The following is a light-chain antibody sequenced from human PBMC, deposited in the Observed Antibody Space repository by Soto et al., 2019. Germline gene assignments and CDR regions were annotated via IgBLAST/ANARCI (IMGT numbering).Light chain of an antibody. Sequence: EIVLTQSPGPLSLSPGERATLSCRASQSVSSSYLAWYQQKPGQAPRLLIYGASSRATGIPDRFSGSGSGTDVTLTISRLEPEDFAVYYCQQYGSSRFTFGPGTKVDIK. CDR2: GAS. V-gene: IGKV3-20*01. J-gene: IGKJ3*01. CDR1: QSVSSSY. CDR3: QQYGSSRFT.